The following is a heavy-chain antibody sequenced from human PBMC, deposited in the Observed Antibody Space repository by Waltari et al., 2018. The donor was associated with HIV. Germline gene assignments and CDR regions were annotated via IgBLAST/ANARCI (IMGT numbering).Heavy chain of an antibody. CDR2: IFPGDSDS. CDR3: ARRAYNYGSWSAMDV. J-gene: IGHJ6*02. V-gene: IGHV5-51*03. CDR1: GYSLTTYW. Sequence: EVQLVQSGAEVKKPGESLIISCKGYGYSLTTYWIGWVRQMPGKGLEWMGIIFPGDSDSRYSPSFQGQVTISADKSISTAYLQWSSLKASDTGIYYCARRAYNYGSWSAMDVWGQGTTVTVSS. D-gene: IGHD5-18*01.